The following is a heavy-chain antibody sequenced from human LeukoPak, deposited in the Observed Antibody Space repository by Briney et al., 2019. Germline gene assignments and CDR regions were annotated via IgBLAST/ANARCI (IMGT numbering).Heavy chain of an antibody. CDR3: ARHRWVPTSWWYFDL. CDR2: IYYSGST. D-gene: IGHD1-26*01. J-gene: IGHJ2*01. CDR1: GGSISSYY. V-gene: IGHV4-59*08. Sequence: SETLSLTCTVSGGSISSYYWSWIRQPPGKGLEWIGYIYYSGSTNYNPSLESRVTISVDTSKNQFSLKLSSVTAADTAVYYCARHRWVPTSWWYFDLWGRGTLVTVSS.